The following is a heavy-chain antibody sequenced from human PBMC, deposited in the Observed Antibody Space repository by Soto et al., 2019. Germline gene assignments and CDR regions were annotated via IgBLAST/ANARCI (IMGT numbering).Heavy chain of an antibody. D-gene: IGHD3-10*01. CDR2: ISYDGSNK. J-gene: IGHJ4*02. CDR1: GFTFSSYG. CDR3: AKKVRGVFGRRCIDY. Sequence: QVQLVESGGGVVQPGRSLRLSCAASGFTFSSYGMHWVRQAPGKGLEWVAVISYDGSNKYYADSVKGRFTISRDNSKNTVYLQLNSLRAEDTAVYYCAKKVRGVFGRRCIDYWGQGTLVTVSS. V-gene: IGHV3-30*18.